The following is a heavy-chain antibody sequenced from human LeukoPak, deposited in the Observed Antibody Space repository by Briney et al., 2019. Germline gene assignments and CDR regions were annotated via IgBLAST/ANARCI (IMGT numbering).Heavy chain of an antibody. V-gene: IGHV3-11*01. J-gene: IGHJ4*02. D-gene: IGHD6-19*01. CDR1: GFAFSDYY. Sequence: GGSLRLSCAASGFAFSDYYMSWIRQAPGKGLEWVSYITSSGTNLYYADSVKGRFTISRDNAKNSLYLQMNSLRAEDTAVYYCARYREHWLPNPAYWGQGTLVTAPS. CDR2: ITSSGTNL. CDR3: ARYREHWLPNPAY.